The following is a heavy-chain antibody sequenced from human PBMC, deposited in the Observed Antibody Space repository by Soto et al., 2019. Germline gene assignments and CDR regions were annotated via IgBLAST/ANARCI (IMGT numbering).Heavy chain of an antibody. V-gene: IGHV3-21*01. CDR1: GFTFSRYI. CDR2: ISSTTNYI. J-gene: IGHJ4*02. Sequence: GGSLRLSCAASGFTFSRYIMNWVRQSPGKGLEWVSSISSTTNYIYYADSMKGRFTVSRDNAKNSVYLDVNSLSAEDTAVYYCARESEDLTSNFDYWGQGTLVTVSS. CDR3: ARESEDLTSNFDY.